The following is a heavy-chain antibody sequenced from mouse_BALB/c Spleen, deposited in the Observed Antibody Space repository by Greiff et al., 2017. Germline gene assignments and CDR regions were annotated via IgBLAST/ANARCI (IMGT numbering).Heavy chain of an antibody. CDR3: ARRYYGSGYFDV. CDR1: GFTFSSYY. Sequence: EVNLVESGGGLVKLGGSLKLSCAASGFTFSSYYMSWVRQTPEKRLELVAAINSNGGSTYYPDTVKGRFTISRDNAKNTLYLQMSSLKSEDTALYYCARRYYGSGYFDVWGAGTTVTVSS. D-gene: IGHD1-1*01. V-gene: IGHV5-6-2*01. CDR2: INSNGGST. J-gene: IGHJ1*01.